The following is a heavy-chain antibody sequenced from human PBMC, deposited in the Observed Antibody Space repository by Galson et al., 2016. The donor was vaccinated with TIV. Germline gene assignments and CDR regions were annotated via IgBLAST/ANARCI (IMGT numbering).Heavy chain of an antibody. CDR3: VRHWRMGTRVDSFDV. V-gene: IGHV4-38-2*01. CDR1: GDSISTVYY. J-gene: IGHJ3*01. D-gene: IGHD5-24*01. CDR2: VYHSGTT. Sequence: ETLSLTCDVSGDSISTVYYWGWIRQPPGRALEWIGSVYHSGTTYYSSSLKSRATISVDTSRSQFSLKLNSVTAADTAGYYCVRHWRMGTRVDSFDVWGQGTKVSVSS.